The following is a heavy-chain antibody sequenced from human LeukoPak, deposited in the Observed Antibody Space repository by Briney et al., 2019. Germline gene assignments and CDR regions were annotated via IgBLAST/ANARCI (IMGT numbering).Heavy chain of an antibody. D-gene: IGHD2-2*01. CDR1: GFTVSSNY. J-gene: IGHJ4*02. CDR3: AREVVPAANDY. CDR2: IYSGGST. Sequence: GGSLRLSCAASGFTVSSNYMSWVRQAPGKGLEWVSVIYSGGSTYYADSVKGRFTISRDNAKNTLYLQMNSLRAEDTAVYYCAREVVPAANDYWGQGTLVTVSS. V-gene: IGHV3-53*01.